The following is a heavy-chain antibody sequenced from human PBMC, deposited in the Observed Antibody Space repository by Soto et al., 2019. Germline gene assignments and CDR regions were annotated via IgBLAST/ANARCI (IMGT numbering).Heavy chain of an antibody. V-gene: IGHV3-33*01. Sequence: QVQLVESGGGVVQPGRSLRLSCAASGFTFSSYGMHWVRQAPGKGLEWVAVIWYDGSNKYYADSVKGRFTISRDNSKNTLYLQMNSRRAGDRAVYYCARSRVVTQSWDYYDYGMDVWGQGTTVTVSS. CDR2: IWYDGSNK. CDR1: GFTFSSYG. J-gene: IGHJ6*02. CDR3: ARSRVVTQSWDYYDYGMDV. D-gene: IGHD3-3*01.